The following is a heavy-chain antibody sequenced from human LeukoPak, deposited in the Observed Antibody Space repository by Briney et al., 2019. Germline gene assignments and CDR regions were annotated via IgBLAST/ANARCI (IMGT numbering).Heavy chain of an antibody. CDR2: IYYSRST. V-gene: IGHV4-39*01. Sequence: PSETLSLTCSVSGGSIRSSSYYWGWIRQPPGQGLEWIGNIYYSRSTYYNPSLKSRVTISVDTSKNQFSLKLSSVTAADTAVYYCARRPGGNTYGYCFDPWGQGTLVTVSS. CDR1: GGSIRSSSYY. J-gene: IGHJ5*02. CDR3: ARRPGGNTYGYCFDP. D-gene: IGHD5-18*01.